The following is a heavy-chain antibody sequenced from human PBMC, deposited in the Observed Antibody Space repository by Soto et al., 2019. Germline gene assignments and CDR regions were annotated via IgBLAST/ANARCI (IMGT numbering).Heavy chain of an antibody. J-gene: IGHJ4*02. Sequence: VQLVESGGGVVQPGRSLRLSCAASGFTFSSYAMSWVRQAPGKGLEWVSAISGSGGSTYYADSVKGRFTISRDNSKNTLYLQMNSLRAEDTAVYYCAKDRVSSSWYGAFDYWGQGTLVTVSS. D-gene: IGHD6-13*01. CDR3: AKDRVSSSWYGAFDY. V-gene: IGHV3-23*04. CDR1: GFTFSSYA. CDR2: ISGSGGST.